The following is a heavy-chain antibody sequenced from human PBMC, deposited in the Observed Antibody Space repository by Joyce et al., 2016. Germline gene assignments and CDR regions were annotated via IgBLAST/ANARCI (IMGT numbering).Heavy chain of an antibody. Sequence: EVQLVESGGGLVKPGGSLRLSCAASGFSFRNCWVTWVRQAAGKGLEGVGRVKRKRQGGTTDYAAPVKGRFTISRDDSRDTAYLQMNSLKSEDTGVYFCVTGLCIGTACHWDDAFDVWGQGTMVTVSS. CDR1: GFSFRNCW. D-gene: IGHD2-2*01. CDR3: VTGLCIGTACHWDDAFDV. V-gene: IGHV3-15*01. CDR2: VKRKRQGGTT. J-gene: IGHJ3*01.